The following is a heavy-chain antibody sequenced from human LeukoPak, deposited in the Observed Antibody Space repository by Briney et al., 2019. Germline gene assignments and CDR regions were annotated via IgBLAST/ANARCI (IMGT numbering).Heavy chain of an antibody. J-gene: IGHJ5*02. Sequence: GASVTVSCKASGGTFSIYAISWVRQAPGQGLEWMGGIIPIFATANYAQKFQGRVTITTDESTSTAYMELSSLRSEDTAVYYCAIRSYYNSSGYYAPWSQGTLVTVSS. D-gene: IGHD3-22*01. CDR2: IIPIFATA. CDR1: GGTFSIYA. V-gene: IGHV1-69*05. CDR3: AIRSYYNSSGYYAP.